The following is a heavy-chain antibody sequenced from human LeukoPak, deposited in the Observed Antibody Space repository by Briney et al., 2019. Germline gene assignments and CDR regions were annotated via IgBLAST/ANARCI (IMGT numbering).Heavy chain of an antibody. D-gene: IGHD3-16*01. CDR2: IYTSGST. J-gene: IGHJ4*02. CDR1: GGSISSGSYY. Sequence: PSETLSLTCTVSGGSISSGSYYWSWIRQPAGKGLEWIGRIYTSGSTNYNPSLKSRVTISVDTSKNQFSLKLSSVTAADTAVYYCARGRGGRSRYYFDYWGQGTLVTVSS. V-gene: IGHV4-61*02. CDR3: ARGRGGRSRYYFDY.